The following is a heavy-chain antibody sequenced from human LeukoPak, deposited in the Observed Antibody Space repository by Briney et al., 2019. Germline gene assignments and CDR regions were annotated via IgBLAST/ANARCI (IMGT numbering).Heavy chain of an antibody. V-gene: IGHV3-30*18. D-gene: IGHD2/OR15-2a*01. CDR2: ISYDGSNE. CDR3: AKEFNRGLPDY. Sequence: GGSLRLSCAASGFTFSTYGMHWVRQAPGKGLEWVAVISYDGSNEYYADSVKGRFTISRDNSKSTLYLQMSSLRAEDTAVYYCAKEFNRGLPDYWGQGTLVTVPS. CDR1: GFTFSTYG. J-gene: IGHJ4*02.